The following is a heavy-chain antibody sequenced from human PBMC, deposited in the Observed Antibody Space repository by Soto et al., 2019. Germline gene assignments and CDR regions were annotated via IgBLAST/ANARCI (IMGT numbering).Heavy chain of an antibody. CDR3: ATMKRARLDS. Sequence: QEQVVQSGPAMKEPGSSVKVSCRASGIMSSGYGFSWVRQAPGQELEWVGMINPILDSTHYAQNLQGRVSLSVDKSRDTAYLEVTSLRLEDTAIYFCATMKRARLDSWGRGTVVTVSS. J-gene: IGHJ4*02. D-gene: IGHD6-25*01. V-gene: IGHV1-69*09. CDR1: GIMSSGYG. CDR2: INPILDST.